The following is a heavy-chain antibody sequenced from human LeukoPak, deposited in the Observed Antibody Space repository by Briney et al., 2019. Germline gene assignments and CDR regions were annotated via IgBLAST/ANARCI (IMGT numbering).Heavy chain of an antibody. CDR3: ARVPTTSTYFFHMDV. V-gene: IGHV3-53*01. Sequence: PGGSLRLSCAASGFTVSGDYMSWVRQAPGKGLEWVSVIYSGDDTYYADSVKGRFTISRDNSKNTLYLQMNSLRAEDTAVYYCARVPTTSTYFFHMDVWGKGTTVTVSS. CDR2: IYSGDDT. CDR1: GFTVSGDY. D-gene: IGHD1-1*01. J-gene: IGHJ6*03.